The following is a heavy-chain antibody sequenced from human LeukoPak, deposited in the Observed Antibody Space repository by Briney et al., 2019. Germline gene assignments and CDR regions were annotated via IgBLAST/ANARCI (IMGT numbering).Heavy chain of an antibody. Sequence: PEGSLRLSCAASGFTFDDYAMHWVRQAPGKGLEWVSGISWNSGSIGYADSVKGRFTTSRDNAKNSLYLQMNSLRAEDTALYYCAKDQSGWYGFVYFDYWGQGTLVTVSS. J-gene: IGHJ4*02. CDR2: ISWNSGSI. CDR1: GFTFDDYA. CDR3: AKDQSGWYGFVYFDY. D-gene: IGHD6-19*01. V-gene: IGHV3-9*01.